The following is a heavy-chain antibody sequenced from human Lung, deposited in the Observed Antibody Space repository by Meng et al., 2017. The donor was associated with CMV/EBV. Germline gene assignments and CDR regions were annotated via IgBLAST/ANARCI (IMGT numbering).Heavy chain of an antibody. CDR2: IRYDGSNK. Sequence: QVQLAESGGGVVQPGGSLRLSCAASDFTFSNSGMHWVRQAPGKGLEWVAFIRYDGSNKYYADSVKGRFTISRDNSRNTLYLQMNSLRTEDTAVYYCAKVRLRFNWNLDYWGQGTLFTVSS. D-gene: IGHD1-20*01. J-gene: IGHJ4*02. CDR3: AKVRLRFNWNLDY. V-gene: IGHV3-30*02. CDR1: DFTFSNSG.